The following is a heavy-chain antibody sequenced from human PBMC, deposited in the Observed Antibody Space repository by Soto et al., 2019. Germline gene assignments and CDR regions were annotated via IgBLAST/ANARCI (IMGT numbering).Heavy chain of an antibody. CDR3: ARDRSGWPYFDY. CDR1: GGSVSSGSFF. CDR2: IYDSGST. Sequence: SETLSLTCTVSGGSVSSGSFFWSWIRQPPGKGLEWIGYIYDSGSTNYNPSLKSRVTMSIDTSKNQFSLKLSSVTAADTAVYYCARDRSGWPYFDYWGLGNLVTVSS. V-gene: IGHV4-61*01. D-gene: IGHD6-19*01. J-gene: IGHJ4*02.